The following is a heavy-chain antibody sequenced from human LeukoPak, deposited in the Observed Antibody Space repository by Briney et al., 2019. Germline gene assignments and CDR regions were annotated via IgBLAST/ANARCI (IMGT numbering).Heavy chain of an antibody. CDR1: GYTFTSYY. V-gene: IGHV1-46*01. D-gene: IGHD2-15*01. CDR2: INPSGGST. Sequence: ASVKVSCKASGYTFTSYYMHWVRQAPGQGLEWVGIINPSGGSTSYAQKFQGRVTMTRDMSTSTVYMELSSLRSEDTAVYYCARDLNRYCSGGSCYTGVAFDIWGQGTMVTVSS. CDR3: ARDLNRYCSGGSCYTGVAFDI. J-gene: IGHJ3*02.